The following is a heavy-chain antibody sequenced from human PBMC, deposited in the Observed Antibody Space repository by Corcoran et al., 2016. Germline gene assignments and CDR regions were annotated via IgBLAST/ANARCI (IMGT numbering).Heavy chain of an antibody. Sequence: QVQLVQSGAEVKKPGASVKVSCKASGYTFTSYYMHWVRQAPGQGLEWMGIINPSGGSTSYAQKFQGRVTMTRDTSTSTVYMELSSLRSEDTAVYYCARDTLPHSRGWTEWGIDYWGQGTLVTVTS. CDR3: ARDTLPHSRGWTEWGIDY. V-gene: IGHV1-46*01. CDR2: INPSGGST. J-gene: IGHJ4*02. D-gene: IGHD6-19*01. CDR1: GYTFTSYY.